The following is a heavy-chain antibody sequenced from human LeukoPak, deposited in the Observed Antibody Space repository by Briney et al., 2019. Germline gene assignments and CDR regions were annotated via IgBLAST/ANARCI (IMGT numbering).Heavy chain of an antibody. J-gene: IGHJ4*02. CDR2: ISGSGGST. D-gene: IGHD6-13*01. CDR1: GFTFSSYA. CDR3: AKNHLFVAAAGSLFHY. Sequence: GGSLRLSCAASGFTFSSYAMSWVRQAPGKGLEWVSAISGSGGSTYYADSVKGRFTISRDNSKNTLYLQMNSLRAEDTAVYYCAKNHLFVAAAGSLFHYWGQGTLVTVSS. V-gene: IGHV3-23*01.